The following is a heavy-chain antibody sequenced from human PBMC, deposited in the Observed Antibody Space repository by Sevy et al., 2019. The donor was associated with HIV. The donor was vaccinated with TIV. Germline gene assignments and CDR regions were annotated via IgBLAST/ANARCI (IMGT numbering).Heavy chain of an antibody. CDR2: ISGRGDTT. V-gene: IGHV3-23*01. CDR1: GFTFSSYA. J-gene: IGHJ4*02. Sequence: GGSLRLSCAASGFTFSSYAMSWVRQAPGKGLEWVSGISGRGDTTYYADSVKGRFTISRDNSKNTLYLQMNSLRAEDTAVYLCAKCSGDSCYSSSDSWGQGTLVTVSS. D-gene: IGHD2-15*01. CDR3: AKCSGDSCYSSSDS.